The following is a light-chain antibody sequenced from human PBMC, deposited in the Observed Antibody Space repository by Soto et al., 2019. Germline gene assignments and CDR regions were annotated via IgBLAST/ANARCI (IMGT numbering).Light chain of an antibody. CDR1: RSLSSSY. V-gene: IGKV3-20*01. Sequence: EIVLTQSPGTLSLSPGERATLSCRASRSLSSSYVVWYQQKPGQAPRLLIYAASRRATGIPDRFSGSGSATEYTITIRRLEPEDFAVYYCQQQGTFGQGTKLEIK. CDR3: QQQGT. J-gene: IGKJ2*01. CDR2: AAS.